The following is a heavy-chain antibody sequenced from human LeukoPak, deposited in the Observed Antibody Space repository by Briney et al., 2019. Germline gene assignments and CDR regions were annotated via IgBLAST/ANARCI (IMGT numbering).Heavy chain of an antibody. CDR3: ARGAMVRGLGRNWFDP. D-gene: IGHD3-10*01. V-gene: IGHV4-30-2*01. CDR2: INHSGST. J-gene: IGHJ5*02. CDR1: GGSISSGGYY. Sequence: SQTLSLTCTVSGGSISSGGYYWSWIRQPPGKGLEWIGEINHSGSTNYNPSLKSRVTISVDTSKNQFSLKLSSVSSVTAADTAVYYCARGAMVRGLGRNWFDPWGQGTLVTVSS.